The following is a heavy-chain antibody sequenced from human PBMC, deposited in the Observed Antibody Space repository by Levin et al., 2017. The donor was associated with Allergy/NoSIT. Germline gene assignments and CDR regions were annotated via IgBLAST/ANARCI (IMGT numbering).Heavy chain of an antibody. J-gene: IGHJ4*02. CDR3: ATVSGSGYYYFDY. V-gene: IGHV1-24*01. CDR2: FDPEDGET. CDR1: GYSLTELS. Sequence: ASVKVSCKVSGYSLTELSMHWVRQAPGKGLEWMGGFDPEDGETIFAQKLQGRVTMTEDTSTDTAYMELSGLSSEDTAVFYCATVSGSGYYYFDYWGQGTLVTVSS. D-gene: IGHD5-12*01.